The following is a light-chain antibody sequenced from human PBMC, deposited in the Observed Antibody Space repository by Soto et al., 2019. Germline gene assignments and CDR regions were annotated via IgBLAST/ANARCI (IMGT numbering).Light chain of an antibody. CDR3: QQYNTYAT. V-gene: IGKV1-5*01. CDR2: DAS. Sequence: DIQMTQSPSTLSASVGDRVTITCRASQSIRSWLAWYQQKPGKAPKPLIYDASTLKTGVPSRFSGSGSGSEFNFTITGLQPDDFATYFCQQYNTYATFGQGTRLEIK. J-gene: IGKJ5*01. CDR1: QSIRSW.